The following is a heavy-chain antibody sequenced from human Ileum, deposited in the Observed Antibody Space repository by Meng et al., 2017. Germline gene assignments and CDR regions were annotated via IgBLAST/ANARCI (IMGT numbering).Heavy chain of an antibody. D-gene: IGHD3-10*01. Sequence: SETLSFTCTVSGGSVSSGSYYWSWIRQPPGKGLEWIGYIYYSGSTNYNPSLKSRVTISVDTSKNQFSLKLSSVTAADTAVYYCARGLPYGSGEYFDYWGQGTLVTVSS. V-gene: IGHV4-61*01. J-gene: IGHJ4*02. CDR1: GGSVSSGSYY. CDR3: ARGLPYGSGEYFDY. CDR2: IYYSGST.